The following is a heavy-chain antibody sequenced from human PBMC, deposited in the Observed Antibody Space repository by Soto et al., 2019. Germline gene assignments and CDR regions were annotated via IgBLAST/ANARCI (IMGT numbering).Heavy chain of an antibody. D-gene: IGHD2-15*01. CDR3: ARDQAIVVVVAAPGHYGMDV. J-gene: IGHJ6*02. Sequence: LRLSCAASGFTFSSYSMNWVRQAPGKGLEWVSSISSSSSYIYYADSVKGRFTISRDNAKNSLYLQMNSLRAEDTAVYYCARDQAIVVVVAAPGHYGMDVWGQGTTVTVSS. V-gene: IGHV3-21*01. CDR1: GFTFSSYS. CDR2: ISSSSSYI.